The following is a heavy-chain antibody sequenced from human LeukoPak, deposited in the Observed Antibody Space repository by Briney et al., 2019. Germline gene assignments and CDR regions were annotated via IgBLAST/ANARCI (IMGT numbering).Heavy chain of an antibody. CDR2: ISSGGITI. J-gene: IGHJ4*02. Sequence: GGSLRLSCAASGFTFSSYSMNWVRQAPGNGLEWVSYISSGGITIYYADSVKGRFTISRDNAKNSLYLQMNSLRAEDTAVYYCATWYSSGWYWGQGTLVTVSS. V-gene: IGHV3-48*04. CDR1: GFTFSSYS. CDR3: ATWYSSGWY. D-gene: IGHD6-19*01.